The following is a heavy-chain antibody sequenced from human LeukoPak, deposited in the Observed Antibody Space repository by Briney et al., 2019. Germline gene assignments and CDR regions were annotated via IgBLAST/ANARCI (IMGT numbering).Heavy chain of an antibody. D-gene: IGHD1-26*01. V-gene: IGHV1-2*02. J-gene: IGHJ4*02. CDR2: INPNSGGT. CDR3: ARVRGVRASIDY. CDR1: GYTFTGYY. Sequence: ASVKVSCKASGYTFTGYYMHWVRQAPGQGLEWMGWINPNSGGTNYAQKFQGRVTMTRDTSISTAYMELSRLRSDDTAVYYCARVRGVRASIDYWGQGTLVTVSS.